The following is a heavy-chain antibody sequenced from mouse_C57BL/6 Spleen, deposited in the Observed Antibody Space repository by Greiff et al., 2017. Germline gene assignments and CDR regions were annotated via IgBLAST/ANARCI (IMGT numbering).Heavy chain of an antibody. V-gene: IGHV5-2*03. D-gene: IGHD1-1*02. CDR2: INSDGGST. Sequence: EVKVVESGGGLVQPGESLTLSCESNEYEFPSRDMSWVRQTPEKKLELVAAINSDGGSTYYPDTMEIRIIISRDNTKKTLYLQMNSLSSEDTALYYCARQGSYGYWYIDVWGTGTTVTVSS. CDR3: ARQGSYGYWYIDV. J-gene: IGHJ1*03. CDR1: EYEFPSRD.